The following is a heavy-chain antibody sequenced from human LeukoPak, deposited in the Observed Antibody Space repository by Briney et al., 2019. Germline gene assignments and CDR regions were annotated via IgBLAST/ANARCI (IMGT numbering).Heavy chain of an antibody. CDR2: ISSSSSTI. V-gene: IGHV3-48*01. CDR1: GFTFSSYS. Sequence: GGSLRLSCAASGFTFSSYSMNWVRQAPGKGLEWVSYISSSSSTIYYADSVKGRFTISRDNAKNSPYLQMNSLRAEDTAVYYCARDSVRGVLGKAFDIWGQGTMVTVSS. CDR3: ARDSVRGVLGKAFDI. J-gene: IGHJ3*02. D-gene: IGHD3-10*01.